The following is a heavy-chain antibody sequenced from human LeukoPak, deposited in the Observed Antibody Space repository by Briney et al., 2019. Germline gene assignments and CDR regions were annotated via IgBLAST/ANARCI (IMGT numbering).Heavy chain of an antibody. V-gene: IGHV4-4*02. Sequence: SGSLSLTCGVSGGSISNTNWWSWVRPPPGQGLEWIGEISLTGLTNYSPSLESRVSVSLDKSKNQLSLNLTSVTAADTAVYYCSRENGAFSPFGYWGQGTLVTVPS. CDR3: SRENGAFSPFGY. D-gene: IGHD2-8*01. CDR2: ISLTGLT. CDR1: GGSISNTNW. J-gene: IGHJ4*02.